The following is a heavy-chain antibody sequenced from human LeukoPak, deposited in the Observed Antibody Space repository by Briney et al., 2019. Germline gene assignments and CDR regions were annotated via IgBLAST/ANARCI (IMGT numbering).Heavy chain of an antibody. V-gene: IGHV1-46*01. D-gene: IGHD6-6*01. CDR2: INPSGGST. J-gene: IGHJ3*02. CDR1: GYTLTSYY. Sequence: ASVKVSCKASGYTLTSYYMHWVRQAPGQGLEWMGIINPSGGSTSYAQKFQGRVTMTRDTSTSTVYMELSSLRSEDTAVYYCARDTDSSSSPDGAFDIWGQGTMVTVSS. CDR3: ARDTDSSSSPDGAFDI.